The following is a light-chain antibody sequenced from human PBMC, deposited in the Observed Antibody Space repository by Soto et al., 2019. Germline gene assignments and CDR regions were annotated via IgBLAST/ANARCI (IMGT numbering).Light chain of an antibody. CDR3: QQLGTSPIT. V-gene: IGKV3-20*01. Sequence: IVLTQSPCTLSVSPGERASLSCRTSQPVSSTYFAWYQQRPGQSPRLLFYDSSTRAAGIPDRFSCSGSGRDFTLTINRLEPEDSAVYYCQQLGTSPITFGQGTRLEIK. J-gene: IGKJ5*01. CDR1: QPVSSTY. CDR2: DSS.